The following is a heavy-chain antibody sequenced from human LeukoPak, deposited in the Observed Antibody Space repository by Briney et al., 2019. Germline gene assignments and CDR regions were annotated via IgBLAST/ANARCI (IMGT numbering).Heavy chain of an antibody. CDR1: GGSFSGYY. V-gene: IGHV4-34*01. CDR3: ARGFVVVAATGAFDI. J-gene: IGHJ3*02. D-gene: IGHD2-15*01. CDR2: INHSGST. Sequence: SETLSLTCAVYGGSFSGYYWSWIRQPPGKGLEWIGDINHSGSTNYNPSLKSRVTISVDTSKNQFSLKLSSVTAADTAVYYCARGFVVVAATGAFDIWGQGTMVTVSS.